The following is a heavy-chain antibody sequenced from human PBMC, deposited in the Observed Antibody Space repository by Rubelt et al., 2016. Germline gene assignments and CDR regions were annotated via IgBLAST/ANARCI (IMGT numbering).Heavy chain of an antibody. CDR3: ARHHPGFGEVLGAYFDY. V-gene: IGHV4-39*01. J-gene: IGHJ4*02. Sequence: QLQESGPGLVKPSETLSLTCSVSGDSISSSDSYWGWIRQPPGKGLEWIGSIYYSGSTYYNPSLKSRVTISVDTSKNQFSLKLSSVTAADTAVYYCARHHPGFGEVLGAYFDYWGQGTLVTVSS. CDR1: GDSISSSDSY. D-gene: IGHD3-10*01. CDR2: IYYSGST.